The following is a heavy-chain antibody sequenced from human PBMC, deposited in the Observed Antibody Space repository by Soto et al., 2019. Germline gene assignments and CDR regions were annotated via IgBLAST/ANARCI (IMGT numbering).Heavy chain of an antibody. CDR3: AGGISRWYNWTDVYMDV. CDR2: TYYRSKWYN. D-gene: IGHD1-1*01. J-gene: IGHJ6*03. CDR1: GDSVSSNSAA. V-gene: IGHV6-1*01. Sequence: QTLSLTCAISGDSVSSNSAAWNWIRQSPSRGLEWLGRTYYRSKWYNDYAVSVKSRITINPDTSKNQFSLQLNSVTPEDTAVYYCAGGISRWYNWTDVYMDVWGKGTTVTVSS.